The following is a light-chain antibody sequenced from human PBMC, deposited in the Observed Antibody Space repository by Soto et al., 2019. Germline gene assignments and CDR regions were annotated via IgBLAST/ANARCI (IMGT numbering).Light chain of an antibody. J-gene: IGKJ1*01. CDR1: QAIRTA. CDR2: AAS. Sequence: AIQLTQSPSSLSASVGDRVTITCRASQAIRTALGWYQQKPGKVPKLLIYAASTLQSGVPSRFRGSGSGTDFTLTISSLQPEDFATYYCQQYYSFPRTFGQGTKVEIK. V-gene: IGKV1-6*01. CDR3: QQYYSFPRT.